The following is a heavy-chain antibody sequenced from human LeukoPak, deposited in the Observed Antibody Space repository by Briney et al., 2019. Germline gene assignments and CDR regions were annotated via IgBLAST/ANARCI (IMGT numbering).Heavy chain of an antibody. CDR2: IYYKGST. V-gene: IGHV4-59*08. CDR1: GGSISTYY. J-gene: IGHJ4*02. D-gene: IGHD2-8*02. Sequence: SETLSLTCTVSGGSISTYYWSWIRQPPGKGLERIGYIYYKGSTNYNPSLKSRVTISVDTSKNQFSLKLSSVTAADTAVYYCARLLDPLGYCAGGSCYLDSWGQGTLVTVSS. CDR3: ARLLDPLGYCAGGSCYLDS.